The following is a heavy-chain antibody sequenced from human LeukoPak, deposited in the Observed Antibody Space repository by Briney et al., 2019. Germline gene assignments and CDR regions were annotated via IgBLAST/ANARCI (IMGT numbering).Heavy chain of an antibody. D-gene: IGHD3-3*01. Sequence: GGSLRLSCAASGFTFSMYAMHWARQAPGKGLEYVSAISSDGSSTYYANSVKGRFTISRDTSKNTLYLQMGSLRADDMAVYYCARSPRDFWSGYLGYWGQGTLVTVSS. CDR3: ARSPRDFWSGYLGY. CDR2: ISSDGSST. V-gene: IGHV3-64*01. J-gene: IGHJ4*02. CDR1: GFTFSMYA.